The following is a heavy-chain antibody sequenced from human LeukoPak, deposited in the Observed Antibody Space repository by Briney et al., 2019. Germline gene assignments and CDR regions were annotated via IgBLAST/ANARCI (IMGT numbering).Heavy chain of an antibody. CDR3: AREVVPSPSYFDS. V-gene: IGHV3-53*01. D-gene: IGHD2-15*01. CDR2: FYRGDST. Sequence: GGSLRLSCAASGFTFSSSYMYWVRQAPGKGLEWVSFFYRGDSTYYAESVRGRFTISRDNSKNTLYLLMNSLIPEDTAVYYCAREVVPSPSYFDSWGQGTLVTVSS. CDR1: GFTFSSSY. J-gene: IGHJ4*02.